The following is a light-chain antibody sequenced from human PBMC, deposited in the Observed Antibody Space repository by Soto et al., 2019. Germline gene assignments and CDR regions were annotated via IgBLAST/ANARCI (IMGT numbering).Light chain of an antibody. J-gene: IGKJ4*01. CDR1: QSVSSF. V-gene: IGKV3-11*01. Sequence: EIVLTQSPATLSLSPGERATLSCRASQSVSSFLDWAQQKPGQAPRLLIYDASIRATGIPARFSGSGSGTDLTITISILEPEDYAVYYWQQRSNWQITFGRAANVAIK. CDR3: QQRSNWQIT. CDR2: DAS.